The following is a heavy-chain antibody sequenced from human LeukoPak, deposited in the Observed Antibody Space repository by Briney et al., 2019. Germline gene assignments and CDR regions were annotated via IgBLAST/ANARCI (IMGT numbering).Heavy chain of an antibody. D-gene: IGHD6-13*01. CDR1: GGTFSSYA. V-gene: IGHV1-69*06. CDR3: ARDLWARQQLVKGSNPFDP. CDR2: IIPIFGTA. J-gene: IGHJ5*02. Sequence: VASVKVSCKASGGTFSSYAISWVRQAPGQGLEWMGRIIPIFGTANYAQKFQGRVTITADKSTSTAYMELSSLRSEDTAAYYCARDLWARQQLVKGSNPFDPWGQGTLVTVSS.